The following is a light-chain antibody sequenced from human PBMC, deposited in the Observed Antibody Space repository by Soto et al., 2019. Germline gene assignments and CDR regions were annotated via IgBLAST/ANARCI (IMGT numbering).Light chain of an antibody. Sequence: QSALTQPASVSGSPGQSITISWTGTSSDVGGYNYVSWYQQHPGKAPKLMIYEVSNRPSGVSNRFSGSKSGNTASLTISGLQAEDEADYYCSSYTSSSTSGVFGGGTKLTDL. J-gene: IGLJ3*02. CDR3: SSYTSSSTSGV. CDR1: SSDVGGYNY. V-gene: IGLV2-14*01. CDR2: EVS.